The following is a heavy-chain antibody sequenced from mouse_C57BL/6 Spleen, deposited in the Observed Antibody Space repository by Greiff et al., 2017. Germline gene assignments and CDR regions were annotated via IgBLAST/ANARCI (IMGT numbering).Heavy chain of an antibody. CDR1: GYAFSSYW. CDR3: ARRNYLMCYFDY. J-gene: IGHJ2*01. CDR2: IYPGDGDT. D-gene: IGHD5-5*01. V-gene: IGHV1-80*01. Sequence: QVQLKESGAELVKPGASVKISCKASGYAFSSYWMNWVKQRPGKGLEWIGQIYPGDGDTNYNGKFKGKATLTADKSSSTAYMQLSSLTSEDSAVYFCARRNYLMCYFDYWGQGTTLTVSS.